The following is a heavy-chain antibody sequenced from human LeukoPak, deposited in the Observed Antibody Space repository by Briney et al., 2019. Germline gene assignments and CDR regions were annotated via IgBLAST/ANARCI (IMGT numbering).Heavy chain of an antibody. CDR2: IYYSGST. CDR1: GGSISSSSYY. D-gene: IGHD3-22*01. CDR3: ARGGADNSGYYFGSL. Sequence: SETLSLTCTVSGGSISSSSYYWGWIRQPPGKGLEWIGSIYYSGSTYYNPSLKSRVTISVDTSKNQFSLKLSSVTAADTAVYYCARGGADNSGYYFGSLWGQGTMVTVSS. J-gene: IGHJ3*01. V-gene: IGHV4-39*07.